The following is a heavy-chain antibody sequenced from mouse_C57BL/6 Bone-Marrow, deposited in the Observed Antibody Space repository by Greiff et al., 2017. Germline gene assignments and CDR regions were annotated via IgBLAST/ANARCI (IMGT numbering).Heavy chain of an antibody. CDR2: INPNNGGT. CDR3: ARGIYYGSSYGWYFDV. D-gene: IGHD1-1*01. J-gene: IGHJ1*03. Sequence: EVQGVESGPELVKPGASVKIPCKASGYTFTDYNMDWVKQSHGKSLEWIGDINPNNGGTIYNQKFKGKATLTVDKSSSTAYMELRSLTSEDTAVYYCARGIYYGSSYGWYFDVWGTGTTVTVSS. CDR1: GYTFTDYN. V-gene: IGHV1-18*01.